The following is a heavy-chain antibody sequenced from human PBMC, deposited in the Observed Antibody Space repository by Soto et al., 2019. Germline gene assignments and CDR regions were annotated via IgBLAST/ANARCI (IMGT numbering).Heavy chain of an antibody. Sequence: PSETLSLTCTVSGGSISSYYWSWIRQPPGKGLEWIGYIYYSGSTNYNPSLKSRVTISVDTSKNQFSLKLSSVTAADTAVYYCARFTGIAAAGIDYWGQGTLVTVSS. J-gene: IGHJ4*02. CDR3: ARFTGIAAAGIDY. CDR1: GGSISSYY. V-gene: IGHV4-59*01. D-gene: IGHD6-13*01. CDR2: IYYSGST.